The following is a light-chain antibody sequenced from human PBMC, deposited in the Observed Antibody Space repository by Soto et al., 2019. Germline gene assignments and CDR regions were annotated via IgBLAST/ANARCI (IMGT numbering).Light chain of an antibody. V-gene: IGKV3-20*01. CDR2: GAS. CDR3: QQYGYSPYT. Sequence: EIVLTQSPGTLSLSPGERVTLSCMASESVSSSYLAWYQQKPGQAPRLLIYGASNRATGIPDRFSGSGSGTDFTLTISRLEPEDLEVYHCQQYGYSPYTFGQGTKLEIK. CDR1: ESVSSSY. J-gene: IGKJ2*01.